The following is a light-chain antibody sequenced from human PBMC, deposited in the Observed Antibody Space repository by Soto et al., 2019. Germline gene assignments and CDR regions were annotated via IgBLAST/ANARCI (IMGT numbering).Light chain of an antibody. Sequence: EIVLTQSPGTLSLSPGERATLSCRASQSVSSSYLAWYHQKPGQAPRLLIYGASSRATGIPDRFRGSGSGTDFTLTISRLEPEDFAVYYCQQYGSSPRTFGQGTKVDIK. V-gene: IGKV3-20*01. J-gene: IGKJ1*01. CDR3: QQYGSSPRT. CDR2: GAS. CDR1: QSVSSSY.